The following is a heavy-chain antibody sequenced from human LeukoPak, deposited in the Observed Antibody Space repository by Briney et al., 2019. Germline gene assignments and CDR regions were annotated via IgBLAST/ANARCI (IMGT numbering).Heavy chain of an antibody. CDR2: TYYRSKWYN. D-gene: IGHD1-26*01. J-gene: IGHJ4*02. CDR3: ARGSSMLDY. Sequence: SQTLSLTCAISGDSVSSNSAAWNCIRQSPSRGVEWLGSTYYRSKWYNDDAVAVKSRITINPDISKTQFSLQLNSVPPEDTAVYYCARGSSMLDYWGQGTLVTVCS. V-gene: IGHV6-1*01. CDR1: GDSVSSNSAA.